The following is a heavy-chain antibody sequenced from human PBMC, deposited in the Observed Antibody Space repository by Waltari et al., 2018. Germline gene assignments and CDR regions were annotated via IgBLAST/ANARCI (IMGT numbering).Heavy chain of an antibody. CDR3: ATSVGAREGFDI. CDR2: VNGYNGDT. D-gene: IGHD1-26*01. Sequence: QVQLVQSGTEMKKPGASVKVSCKASGYTFPTSGISWVRQAPGQGLEWMGWVNGYNGDTKFEDNLQDRVTMTTDTSTRTAYMELRSLRSDDTAVYYCATSVGAREGFDIWGQGTMVIVSS. V-gene: IGHV1-18*01. CDR1: GYTFPTSG. J-gene: IGHJ3*02.